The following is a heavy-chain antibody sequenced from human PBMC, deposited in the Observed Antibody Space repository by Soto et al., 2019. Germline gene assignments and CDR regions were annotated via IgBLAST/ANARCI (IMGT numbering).Heavy chain of an antibody. CDR1: GGSFSGYY. D-gene: IGHD3-10*01. Sequence: QVQLQQWVAGLLKPSETLSLTCAVYGGSFSGYYWSWSRQTPGKGLECTGEINHSASTTYNQSLNNRVTLSVDTSKNQFSLKPSCVTAADTAVYSCARGRSGYYGSGSYNWCDPWGEGNLVTVSS. J-gene: IGHJ5*02. CDR3: ARGRSGYYGSGSYNWCDP. V-gene: IGHV4-34*01. CDR2: INHSAST.